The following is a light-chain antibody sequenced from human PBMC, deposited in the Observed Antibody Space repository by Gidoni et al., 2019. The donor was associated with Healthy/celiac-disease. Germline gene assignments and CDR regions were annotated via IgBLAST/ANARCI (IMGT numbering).Light chain of an antibody. CDR3: QQSYSTPF. CDR1: QSISSY. Sequence: DIQMTQSPYSLSASVGDRVTITCRASQSISSYLNWYQQKPGKAPKLLIYAASSLQSGVPSRFSGSGSGTDFTLTISSLQPEDFATYYGQQSYSTPFFGQGTKLEIK. V-gene: IGKV1-39*01. J-gene: IGKJ2*01. CDR2: AAS.